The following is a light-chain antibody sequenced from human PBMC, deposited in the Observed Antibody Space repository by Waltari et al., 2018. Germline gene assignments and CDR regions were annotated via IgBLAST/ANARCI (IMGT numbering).Light chain of an antibody. J-gene: IGKJ1*01. CDR3: QKYGTLPAT. Sequence: ENVLTQSPGTLSLSPGERATLSCRASQSVSRYLAWYQQKPGQAPRLLIYDTSIRATGVPDRFGGSGSGTDFSLTISRLEPEDFAVYYCQKYGTLPATFGQGTKVQMK. CDR1: QSVSRY. V-gene: IGKV3-20*01. CDR2: DTS.